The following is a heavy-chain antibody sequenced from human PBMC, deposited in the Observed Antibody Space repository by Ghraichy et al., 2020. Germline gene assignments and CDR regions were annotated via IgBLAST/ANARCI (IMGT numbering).Heavy chain of an antibody. CDR1: GFTFSSYA. Sequence: GGSLRLSCAASGFTFSSYAMSWVRQAPGKGLDWVSAISGGGGGTYYADSVKGRFTISRDNSKNTLYLQMNTLRAEDTAVYYCAKSTLSLGYCSGGSCYCPADWGQGTLVTVSS. V-gene: IGHV3-23*01. D-gene: IGHD2-15*01. J-gene: IGHJ4*02. CDR2: ISGGGGGT. CDR3: AKSTLSLGYCSGGSCYCPAD.